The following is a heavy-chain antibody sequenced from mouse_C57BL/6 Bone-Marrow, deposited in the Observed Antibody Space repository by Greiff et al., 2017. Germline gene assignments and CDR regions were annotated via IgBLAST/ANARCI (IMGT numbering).Heavy chain of an antibody. V-gene: IGHV2-6*01. CDR2: IWGVGST. CDR1: GFSFTSYG. D-gene: IGHD2-3*01. Sequence: QVQLKESGPGLVAPSQSLSITCTVSGFSFTSYGVDWVRQSPGKGLEWVGVIWGVGSTNSKSALKSRLGISTDNSKSQVYLKMNSLQTDDTAMYYCASGWLLAYGGQGTVVTVSA. J-gene: IGHJ3*01. CDR3: ASGWLLAY.